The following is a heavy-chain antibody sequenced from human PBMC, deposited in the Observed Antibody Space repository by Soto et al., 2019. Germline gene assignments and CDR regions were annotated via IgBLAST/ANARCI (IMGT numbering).Heavy chain of an antibody. J-gene: IGHJ4*02. CDR1: GGSISSYY. CDR2: IYYSGST. CDR3: ARVDLPRFFFDY. V-gene: IGHV4-59*01. D-gene: IGHD3-16*01. Sequence: TSETLSLTCTVSGGSISSYYWSWIRQPPGKGLEWIGYIYYSGSTNYNPSLKSRVTISVDTSKNQFSLKLSSVTAADTAVYYCARVDLPRFFFDYWGQGTLVTVSS.